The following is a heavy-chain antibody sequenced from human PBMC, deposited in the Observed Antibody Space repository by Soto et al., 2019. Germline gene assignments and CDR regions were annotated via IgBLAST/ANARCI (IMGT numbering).Heavy chain of an antibody. J-gene: IGHJ5*02. D-gene: IGHD3-22*01. Sequence: EVQLVESGGGLVQPGGSLRLSCAASGFTFSSYSMNWVRQAPGKVLEWISYISSSSSTIYYADSVKGRFTISRDNAKNSLYLQMNSLRAEDTAVYYCARDRFDYYDTSGYWRFDPWGQGTLVTVSS. V-gene: IGHV3-48*01. CDR2: ISSSSSTI. CDR1: GFTFSSYS. CDR3: ARDRFDYYDTSGYWRFDP.